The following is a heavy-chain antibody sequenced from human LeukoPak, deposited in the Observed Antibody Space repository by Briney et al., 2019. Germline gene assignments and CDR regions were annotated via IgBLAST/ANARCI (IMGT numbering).Heavy chain of an antibody. V-gene: IGHV3-7*01. D-gene: IGHD3-10*01. CDR3: ARKYYYGSGAPFDP. CDR1: GFTFSSYW. CDR2: IKQDGSEK. J-gene: IGHJ5*02. Sequence: PGGSLRLSCAASGFTFSSYWMSWVRQAPGKGLEWVANIKQDGSEKYYVDSVKGRFTISRDNAKNSLYLQMNSLRAEDTAVYYCARKYYYGSGAPFDPWGQGTLVTVSS.